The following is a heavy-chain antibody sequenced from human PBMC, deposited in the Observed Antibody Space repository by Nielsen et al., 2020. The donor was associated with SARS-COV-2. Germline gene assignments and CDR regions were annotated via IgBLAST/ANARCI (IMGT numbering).Heavy chain of an antibody. J-gene: IGHJ6*02. D-gene: IGHD3-16*01. CDR2: INPTNGGT. CDR3: ARFSDYESLQYGLDV. Sequence: ASVKVSCKASGYTFTNNYMHWVRQAPGQGLEWMGLINPTNGGTTYAQKFQGRVTMTRDTSTNTAYMELRSLRSDDTAVYFCARFSDYESLQYGLDVWGQGTTVTVSS. CDR1: GYTFTNNY. V-gene: IGHV1-46*01.